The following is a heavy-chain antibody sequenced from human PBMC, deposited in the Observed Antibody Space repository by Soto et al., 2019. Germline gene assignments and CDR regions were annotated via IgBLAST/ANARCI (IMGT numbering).Heavy chain of an antibody. CDR2: IYRTGST. CDR3: ASRDPGTSVDY. J-gene: IGHJ4*02. CDR1: GGSFTSNNW. Sequence: SETLSLTCAVSGGSFTSNNWWTWVRQPPGQGLEWIGEIYRTGSTNYHPSLKSRVTISLDKSENQFSLKVPSLTAADTAVYYCASRDPGTSVDYWGQGTLVTVSS. D-gene: IGHD1-7*01. V-gene: IGHV4-4*02.